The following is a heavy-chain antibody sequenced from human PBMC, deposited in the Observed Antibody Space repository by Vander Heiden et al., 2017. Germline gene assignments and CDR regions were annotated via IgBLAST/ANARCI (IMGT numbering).Heavy chain of an antibody. D-gene: IGHD3-10*02. V-gene: IGHV4-59*01. Sequence: QVQLQESGPGLVKPSETLSLTCTVSGGSISSYYWSWIRQPPGKGLGWIGYIYYSGSTNYNPSLKSRVTISVDTSKNQFSLKLSSVTAADTAVYYCARGPRFGELYLIDYWGQGTLVTVSS. J-gene: IGHJ4*02. CDR1: GGSISSYY. CDR2: IYYSGST. CDR3: ARGPRFGELYLIDY.